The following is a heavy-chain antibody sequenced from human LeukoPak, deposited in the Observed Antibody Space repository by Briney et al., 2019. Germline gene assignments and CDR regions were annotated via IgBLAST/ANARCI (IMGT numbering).Heavy chain of an antibody. CDR3: ARIKASSTSWTFDQ. D-gene: IGHD2-2*01. V-gene: IGHV4-4*07. CDR1: GCSTNSYY. Sequence: SETLSLTCSVSGCSTNSYYWSWIRQSGGKGLEWIGRIYSSGSTVYNPSLNSRLTMSIDTSKNQFSLTLQSVTATDTAVYYCARIKASSTSWTFDQWGQGALVTVSS. J-gene: IGHJ4*02. CDR2: IYSSGST.